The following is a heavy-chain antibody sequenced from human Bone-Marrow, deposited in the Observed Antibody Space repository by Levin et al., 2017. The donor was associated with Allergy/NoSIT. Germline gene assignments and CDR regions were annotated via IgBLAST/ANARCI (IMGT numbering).Heavy chain of an antibody. J-gene: IGHJ6*02. CDR3: GREDGAEYDDFWSGYYRDYGMDV. CDR1: GYTFTGYY. CDR2: INPNSGGT. D-gene: IGHD3-3*01. Sequence: ASVKVSCKASGYTFTGYYMHWVRQAPGQGLEWMGWINPNSGGTNYAQKFQGRVTMTRDTYISTAYMELSRRRSDDTAVYYCGREDGAEYDDFWSGYYRDYGMDVWGQGTTVTVSS. V-gene: IGHV1-2*02.